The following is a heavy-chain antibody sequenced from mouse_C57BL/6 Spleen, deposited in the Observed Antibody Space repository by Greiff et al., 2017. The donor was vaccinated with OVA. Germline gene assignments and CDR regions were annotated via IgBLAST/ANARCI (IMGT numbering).Heavy chain of an antibody. Sequence: QVQLQQPGAELVRPGTSVKLSCKASGYTFTSYWMHWVKQRPGQGLEWIGVIDPSDSYTNYNQKFKGKATLTVDTSSSTAYMQLSSLTSEDSAVYYCARSILLNYFDYWGQGTTLTVSS. D-gene: IGHD6-2*01. CDR1: GYTFTSYW. V-gene: IGHV1-59*01. CDR2: IDPSDSYT. CDR3: ARSILLNYFDY. J-gene: IGHJ2*01.